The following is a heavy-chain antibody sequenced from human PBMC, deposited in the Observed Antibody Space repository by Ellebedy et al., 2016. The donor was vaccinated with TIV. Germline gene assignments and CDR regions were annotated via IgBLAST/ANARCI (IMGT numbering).Heavy chain of an antibody. CDR1: GFTFSSYA. Sequence: PGGSLRLSCAASGFTFSSYAMTWVRQAPGKGLEWVSAITYSGGSTYYADSVKGRFTLSRDNSKNTLYLQRNSLRAEDTAVYYFAKVAAGPGGVWVFDYWGQGTLVTVSS. CDR2: ITYSGGST. CDR3: AKVAAGPGGVWVFDY. V-gene: IGHV3-23*01. J-gene: IGHJ4*02. D-gene: IGHD6-6*01.